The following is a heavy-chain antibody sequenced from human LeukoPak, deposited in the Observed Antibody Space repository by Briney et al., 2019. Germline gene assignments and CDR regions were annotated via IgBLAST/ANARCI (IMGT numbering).Heavy chain of an antibody. D-gene: IGHD3-22*01. CDR2: ISGSGGST. V-gene: IGHV3-23*01. Sequence: GGSLRLSCAASGFTFSSYAMSWVRQAPGKGLEWVSAISGSGGSTYYADSVKGRFTISRDNSKNTLYLQMNSLRAEDTAVYYCAITRMNLLSSYYYDSSGYYIYWGQGTLVTVSP. CDR1: GFTFSSYA. J-gene: IGHJ4*02. CDR3: AITRMNLLSSYYYDSSGYYIY.